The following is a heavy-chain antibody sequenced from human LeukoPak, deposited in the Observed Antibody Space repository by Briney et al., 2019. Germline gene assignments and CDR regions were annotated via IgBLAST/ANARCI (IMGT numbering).Heavy chain of an antibody. V-gene: IGHV3-23*01. J-gene: IGHJ4*02. Sequence: HAGGSLRLSCAASGFTFSSYAMSWVRQAPGKGLEWVSAISGSGGSTYYADSVKGRFTISRDNSKNTLYLQMNSLRAEDTAVYYCARGHYGGNSEVDYWGQGTLVTVSS. CDR3: ARGHYGGNSEVDY. CDR1: GFTFSSYA. CDR2: ISGSGGST. D-gene: IGHD4-23*01.